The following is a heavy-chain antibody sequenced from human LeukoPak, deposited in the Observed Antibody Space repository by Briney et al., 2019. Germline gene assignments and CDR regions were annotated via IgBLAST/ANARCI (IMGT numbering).Heavy chain of an antibody. V-gene: IGHV4-30-2*01. J-gene: IGHJ6*03. Sequence: SQTLSLTCTVSGASISSGGYYWGWIRQPPGKGLEWIGYVSYSGSTYCSPSLKSRVTISVDLSKNQFSLKLTPVTAADTAVYYCARLSVIVGAALEYYYYYMDVWGQGTTVTVSS. CDR3: ARLSVIVGAALEYYYYYMDV. CDR1: GASISSGGYY. D-gene: IGHD1-26*01. CDR2: VSYSGST.